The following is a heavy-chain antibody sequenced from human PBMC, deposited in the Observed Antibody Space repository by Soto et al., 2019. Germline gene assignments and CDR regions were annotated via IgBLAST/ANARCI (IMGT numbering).Heavy chain of an antibody. D-gene: IGHD6-13*01. Sequence: GGSLRLSCAAAECTCISYSRNWVRQAPGKGLEWVSYISSSSSTIYYADSVKGRFTISRDNAKNSLYLQMNSLRDEDTAVYYWARAHIAAAAPGGDYWGQGTLVTVSS. J-gene: IGHJ4*02. CDR1: ECTCISYS. CDR3: ARAHIAAAAPGGDY. CDR2: ISSSSSTI. V-gene: IGHV3-48*02.